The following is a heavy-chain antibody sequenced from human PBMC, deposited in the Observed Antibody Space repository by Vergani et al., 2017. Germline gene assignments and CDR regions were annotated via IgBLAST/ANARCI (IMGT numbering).Heavy chain of an antibody. J-gene: IGHJ4*02. D-gene: IGHD3-22*01. CDR1: GFTFDDYA. CDR3: AKDSSGHYDSSGDPDY. CDR2: ISWNSGSI. Sequence: EVQLVESGGGLVQPGRSLRLSCAASGFTFDDYAMHWVRQAPGKGLEWVSGISWNSGSIGYADSVKGRFTISRDNAKNSLYLQMNSLRAEDTALYYCAKDSSGHYDSSGDPDYWGQGTLVTVSS. V-gene: IGHV3-9*01.